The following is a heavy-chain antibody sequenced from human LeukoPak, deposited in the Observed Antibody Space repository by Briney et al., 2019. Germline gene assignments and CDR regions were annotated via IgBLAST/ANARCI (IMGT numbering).Heavy chain of an antibody. V-gene: IGHV4-34*01. CDR3: ARTHYDSGGYHVSTDY. J-gene: IGHJ4*02. CDR1: GGSFSGYY. D-gene: IGHD3-22*01. Sequence: SETLSLTCAAYGGSFSGYYWSWIRQPPGKGLEWIGEINHSGSTNYNPSLKSRVTISVDTSKNQFSLQLNSVTPEDTAVYYCARTHYDSGGYHVSTDYWGQGTLVTVSS. CDR2: INHSGST.